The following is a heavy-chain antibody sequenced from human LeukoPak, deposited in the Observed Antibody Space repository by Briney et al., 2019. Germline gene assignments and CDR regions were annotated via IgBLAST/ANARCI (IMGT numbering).Heavy chain of an antibody. D-gene: IGHD6-13*01. V-gene: IGHV3-7*04. Sequence: GGSLRLSCAASGFTFSTYWMSWVRQAPGKGLEWVANIRQDGSDKYYVDSVKGRFTISRDNAKNSLYLQMNSLRAEDTAVYYCAKDRDMAAADYYFDYWGQGTLVTVSS. CDR3: AKDRDMAAADYYFDY. CDR1: GFTFSTYW. CDR2: IRQDGSDK. J-gene: IGHJ4*02.